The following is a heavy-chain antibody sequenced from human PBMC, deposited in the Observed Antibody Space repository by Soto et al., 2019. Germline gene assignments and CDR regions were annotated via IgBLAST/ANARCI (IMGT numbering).Heavy chain of an antibody. CDR1: GFTFSSYG. J-gene: IGHJ6*02. CDR3: AKDLHHYDFRVLGDYYYYYGMDV. Sequence: GGSLRLSCAASGFTFSSYGMHWVRQAPGKGLEWVAVISYDGSNKYYADSVKGRFTISRDNSKNTLYLQMNSLRAEDTAVYYCAKDLHHYDFRVLGDYYYYYGMDVWGQGTTVTSP. V-gene: IGHV3-30*18. D-gene: IGHD3-3*01. CDR2: ISYDGSNK.